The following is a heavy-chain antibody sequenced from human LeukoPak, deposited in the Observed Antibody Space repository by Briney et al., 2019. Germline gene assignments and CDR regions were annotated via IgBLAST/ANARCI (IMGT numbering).Heavy chain of an antibody. Sequence: ASVKVSCKASGYTFTSYYMHWVRQAPGQGLEWMGIINLSGGTTYYAQKFQGRVTMTNDMSTSTVYMELSSLRAEDTAVYYCAKDLFYDSSGYYSSRGGSDAFDIWGQGTMVTVSS. CDR2: INLSGGTT. CDR3: AKDLFYDSSGYYSSRGGSDAFDI. CDR1: GYTFTSYY. J-gene: IGHJ3*02. V-gene: IGHV1-46*01. D-gene: IGHD3-22*01.